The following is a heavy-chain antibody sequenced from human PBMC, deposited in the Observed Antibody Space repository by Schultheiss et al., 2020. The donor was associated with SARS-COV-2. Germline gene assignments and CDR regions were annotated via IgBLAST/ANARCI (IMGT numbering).Heavy chain of an antibody. CDR2: VWNDGSAT. J-gene: IGHJ4*02. CDR3: AKDTPVERGVVRLDY. Sequence: GGSLRLSCAASGFTFIDCGMHWVRQAPGKGLEWLAFVWNDGSATYYAESVKGRFAVSRDNSKNTLYLQMTSLRADDTAIYFCAKDTPVERGVVRLDYWGQGTLVTVSS. D-gene: IGHD2-15*01. CDR1: GFTFIDCG. V-gene: IGHV3-30*02.